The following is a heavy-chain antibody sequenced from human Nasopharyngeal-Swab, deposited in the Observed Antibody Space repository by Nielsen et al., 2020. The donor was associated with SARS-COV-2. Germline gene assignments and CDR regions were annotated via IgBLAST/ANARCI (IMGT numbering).Heavy chain of an antibody. CDR2: INPSGGST. V-gene: IGHV1-46*01. CDR3: ARELHSSGWGTPHWYFDL. D-gene: IGHD6-19*01. Sequence: WVRQAPGQGLEWMGIINPSGGSTSSAQKLQGRVTMTRDTSTSTVYMELSSLRSEDTAVYYCARELHSSGWGTPHWYFDLWGRGTLVTVSS. J-gene: IGHJ2*01.